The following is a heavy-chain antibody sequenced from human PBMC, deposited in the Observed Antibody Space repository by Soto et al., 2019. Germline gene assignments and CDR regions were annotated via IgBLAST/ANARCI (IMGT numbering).Heavy chain of an antibody. CDR3: ARHPSPYYYDSSGYNNWFDP. V-gene: IGHV1-2*04. D-gene: IGHD3-22*01. Sequence: QVQLVQSGAEVKKPGASVKVSCKASGYTFTGYYMHWVRQAPGQGLEWMGWINPNSGGTNYAQKFEGWVTMTRDTSISTAYMELSRLRSDDTAVYYCARHPSPYYYDSSGYNNWFDPWGQGTLVTVSS. CDR2: INPNSGGT. J-gene: IGHJ5*02. CDR1: GYTFTGYY.